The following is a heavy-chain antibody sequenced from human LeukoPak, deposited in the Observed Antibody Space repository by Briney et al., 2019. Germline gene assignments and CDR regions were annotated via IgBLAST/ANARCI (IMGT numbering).Heavy chain of an antibody. CDR3: ARSGSSWSRDWFDP. Sequence: WASVKVSCKASGGTFSSYAISWVRQAPGQGLEWMGGIIPIFGTANYAQKFQGRVTITADESTSTAYMELSSLRSEDTAVYYCARSGSSWSRDWFDPWGQGTLVTVSS. CDR2: IIPIFGTA. D-gene: IGHD6-13*01. CDR1: GGTFSSYA. J-gene: IGHJ5*02. V-gene: IGHV1-69*13.